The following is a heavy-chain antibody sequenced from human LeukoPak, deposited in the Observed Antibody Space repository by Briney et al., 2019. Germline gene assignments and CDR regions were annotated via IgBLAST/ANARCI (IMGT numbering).Heavy chain of an antibody. CDR1: GGSISSSSYY. CDR2: IYYSGST. Sequence: SETLSLTCTVSGGSISSSSYYWGWIRQPPGKGLEWIGSIYYSGSTYYNPSLKSRVTISVDTSKNQFSLKLSSVTAADTAVYYCARQRYYDSSGYYLDWFNWFGPWGQGTLVTVSS. D-gene: IGHD3-22*01. J-gene: IGHJ5*02. CDR3: ARQRYYDSSGYYLDWFNWFGP. V-gene: IGHV4-39*01.